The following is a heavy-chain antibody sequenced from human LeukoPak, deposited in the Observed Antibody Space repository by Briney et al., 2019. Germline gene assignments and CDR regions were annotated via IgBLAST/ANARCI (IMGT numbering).Heavy chain of an antibody. CDR1: AFTFSSYG. J-gene: IGHJ4*02. CDR2: ISYDGSNK. D-gene: IGHD6-13*01. Sequence: GGSLRLSCAASAFTFSSYGMSWVRQAPGKGLEWVAVISYDGSNKYYADSVKGRFTISRDNSKNTLYLQMNSLRAEDTAVYYCAKSGGYSSSWTTLDYWGQGTLVTVSS. CDR3: AKSGGYSSSWTTLDY. V-gene: IGHV3-30*18.